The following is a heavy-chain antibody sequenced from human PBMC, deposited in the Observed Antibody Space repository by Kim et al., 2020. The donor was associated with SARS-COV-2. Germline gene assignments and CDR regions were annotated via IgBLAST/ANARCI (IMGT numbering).Heavy chain of an antibody. V-gene: IGHV3-23*01. CDR2: ISGSGGST. Sequence: GGSLRLSCAASGFTFSSYAMSWVRQAPGKGLEWVSAISGSGGSTYYADSVKGRFTISRDNSKNTLYLQMNSLRAEDTAVYYCAKDRYYDFWSEGTSDAFDIWAQGTMVTVSS. J-gene: IGHJ3*02. CDR1: GFTFSSYA. D-gene: IGHD3-3*01. CDR3: AKDRYYDFWSEGTSDAFDI.